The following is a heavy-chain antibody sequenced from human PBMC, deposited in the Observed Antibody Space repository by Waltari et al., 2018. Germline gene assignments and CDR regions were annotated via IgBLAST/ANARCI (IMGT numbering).Heavy chain of an antibody. J-gene: IGHJ4*02. D-gene: IGHD6-19*01. V-gene: IGHV3-23*01. Sequence: EVQLLESGGGWVQPGGSLRLSCAASGFTFSSYAMSWVRRAPGKGGGGVSAISGSGGSTYYADSVKGRFTISRDNSKNTLYLQMNSLRAEDTAVYYCAKEFIAVAGTGFDYWGQGTLVTVSS. CDR3: AKEFIAVAGTGFDY. CDR1: GFTFSSYA. CDR2: ISGSGGST.